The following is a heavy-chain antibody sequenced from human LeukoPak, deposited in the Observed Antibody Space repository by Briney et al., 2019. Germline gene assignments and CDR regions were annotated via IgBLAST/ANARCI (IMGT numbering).Heavy chain of an antibody. D-gene: IGHD3-9*01. J-gene: IGHJ4*02. CDR3: ARLRLRYFDWTNRNDY. Sequence: NTSETLSLTCTVSGGSISSGDYYWSWIRQPPGKGLEWIGYIYYSGSTYYNPSLKSRVTISADTSKNQFSLKLSSVTAADTAVYYCARLRLRYFDWTNRNDYWGQGTLVTVSS. CDR2: IYYSGST. CDR1: GGSISSGDYY. V-gene: IGHV4-30-4*08.